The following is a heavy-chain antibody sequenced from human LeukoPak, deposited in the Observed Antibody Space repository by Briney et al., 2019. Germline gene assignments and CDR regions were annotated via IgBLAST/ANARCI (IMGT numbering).Heavy chain of an antibody. V-gene: IGHV4-38-2*02. Sequence: SETLSLTCTVSGYSISSGYYWGWIRQPPGKGLEWIGSSYHSGSTYHNPSLKSRVTISVDTSKNQSSLKLSSVTAADTAVYYCARSLVGATTHYYYYYMDVWGKGTTVTVSS. J-gene: IGHJ6*03. CDR2: SYHSGST. CDR3: ARSLVGATTHYYYYYMDV. D-gene: IGHD1-26*01. CDR1: GYSISSGYY.